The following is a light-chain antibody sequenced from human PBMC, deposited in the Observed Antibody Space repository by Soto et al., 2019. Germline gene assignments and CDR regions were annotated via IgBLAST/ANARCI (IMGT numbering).Light chain of an antibody. V-gene: IGKV4-1*01. Sequence: DIVRTQSPDSLAASLVERATISCXSIQGVLYISNDKNYLVWYXQKTXXXPKMXXXEPXTRESAVPERFIGSGSGRDFTLIISSMHAEEFAAYYCHQYYSRPRWTFGQGTKVDIK. J-gene: IGKJ1*01. CDR2: EPX. CDR3: HQYYSRPRWT. CDR1: QGVLYISNDKNY.